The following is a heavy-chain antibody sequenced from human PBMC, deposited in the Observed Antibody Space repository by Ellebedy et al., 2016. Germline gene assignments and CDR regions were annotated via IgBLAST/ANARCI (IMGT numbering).Heavy chain of an antibody. CDR3: ARGRDYAFDY. V-gene: IGHV3-48*02. Sequence: GESLKISXAASGFIFRTYSMNWVRQAPGKGLEYISHISVGGPIYYADSVKGRFTISRDNAKNSLYLEMNSLRDEDTAVYFCARGRDYAFDYWGQGSLVTVSS. J-gene: IGHJ4*02. D-gene: IGHD4-17*01. CDR1: GFIFRTYS. CDR2: ISVGGPI.